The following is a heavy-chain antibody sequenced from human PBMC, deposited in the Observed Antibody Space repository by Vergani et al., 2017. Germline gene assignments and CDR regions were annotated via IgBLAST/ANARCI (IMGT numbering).Heavy chain of an antibody. D-gene: IGHD6-19*01. CDR3: AGRGGQWLGLYYGMDV. Sequence: EVQLVESGGGLVKPGGSLRLSCAASGFTFSNAWMSWVRQAPGKGLEWVGRIKSKTDGGTTDYAAPVKGRFTISRDVSKNTLYLQMNSLKTEDTAVYYCAGRGGQWLGLYYGMDVWGQGTTVTVSS. J-gene: IGHJ6*02. CDR2: IKSKTDGGTT. V-gene: IGHV3-15*01. CDR1: GFTFSNAW.